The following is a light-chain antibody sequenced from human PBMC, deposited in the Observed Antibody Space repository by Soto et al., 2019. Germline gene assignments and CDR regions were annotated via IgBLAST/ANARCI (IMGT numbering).Light chain of an antibody. CDR3: QQYGTSPIT. V-gene: IGKV3-20*01. J-gene: IGKJ5*01. CDR2: GAS. Sequence: EIVLTQSPGTLSLSPGERATLSCRASQSVSSNYLAWYQQKPGQAPRLLMYGASGRAAGIPDRFSGSGSGTDFTLTISRLEPEDFAVYYCQQYGTSPITFGQGTRLEIK. CDR1: QSVSSNY.